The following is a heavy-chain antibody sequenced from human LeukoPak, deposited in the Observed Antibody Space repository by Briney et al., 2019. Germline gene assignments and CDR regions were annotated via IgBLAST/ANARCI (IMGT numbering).Heavy chain of an antibody. CDR2: IYYSGST. CDR1: GGSISSSSYY. Sequence: SETLSLTCTVSGGSISSSSYYWGWIRQPPGKGLEWIGSIYYSGSTYYNPSLKSRVTISVDTSKNQFSLKLSSVTAADTAVYYCASHKGKYWFDPWGQGTLVTVSS. V-gene: IGHV4-39*01. CDR3: ASHKGKYWFDP. J-gene: IGHJ5*02.